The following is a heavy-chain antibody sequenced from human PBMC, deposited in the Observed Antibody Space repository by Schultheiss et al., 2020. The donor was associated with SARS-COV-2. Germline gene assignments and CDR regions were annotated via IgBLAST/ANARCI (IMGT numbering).Heavy chain of an antibody. V-gene: IGHV3-23*01. CDR2: ISGSGGST. D-gene: IGHD6-19*01. CDR3: ARAIAVAGTDSSY. Sequence: GGSLRLSCAASGFTFSNAWMSWVRQAPGKGLEWVSAISGSGGSTYYADSVKGRFTISRDNSKNTLYLQMNSLRAEDTAVYYCARAIAVAGTDSSYWGQGTLVTVSS. CDR1: GFTFSNAW. J-gene: IGHJ4*02.